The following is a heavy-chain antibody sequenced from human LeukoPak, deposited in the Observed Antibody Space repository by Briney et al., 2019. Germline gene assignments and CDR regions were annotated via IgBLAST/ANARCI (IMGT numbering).Heavy chain of an antibody. D-gene: IGHD3-3*02. Sequence: GGSLRLSCAASGFTFSSYGMHWVRQAPGKGLEWVAVIWYDGSNKYYADSVKGRFTISRDNSKNTLYLQMDSLRAEDTAVYYCARDRRGPNSIPDYWGQGTLVTVPS. J-gene: IGHJ4*02. CDR1: GFTFSSYG. V-gene: IGHV3-33*01. CDR3: ARDRRGPNSIPDY. CDR2: IWYDGSNK.